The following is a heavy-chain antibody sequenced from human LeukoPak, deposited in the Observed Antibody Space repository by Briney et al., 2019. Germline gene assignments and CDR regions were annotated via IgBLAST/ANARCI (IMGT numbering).Heavy chain of an antibody. J-gene: IGHJ5*02. Sequence: GGSLRLSCAASGFTFSSYGMHWVRQAPGKGLEWVAFIRYDGSNKYYADSVKGRFTISRDNFKNTLYLQMNSLRAEDTAVYYCAKGPLIRNWFDPWGQGTLVTVSS. D-gene: IGHD2-21*01. V-gene: IGHV3-30*02. CDR1: GFTFSSYG. CDR3: AKGPLIRNWFDP. CDR2: IRYDGSNK.